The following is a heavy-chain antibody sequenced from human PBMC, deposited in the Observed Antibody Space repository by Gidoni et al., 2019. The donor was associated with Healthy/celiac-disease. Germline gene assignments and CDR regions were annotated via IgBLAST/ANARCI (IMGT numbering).Heavy chain of an antibody. CDR3: ARGSNYYGSGSYHY. CDR1: GGSITSGVYY. CDR2: IYYSGST. Sequence: QVQLQESGPGLVKPSQTLSLTCTVSGGSITSGVYYWSWIRQHPGKGLEWIGYIYYSGSTYYNPSLKSRVTISVDTSKNQFSLKLSSVTAADTAVYYCARGSNYYGSGSYHYWGQGTLVTVSS. D-gene: IGHD3-10*01. V-gene: IGHV4-31*03. J-gene: IGHJ4*02.